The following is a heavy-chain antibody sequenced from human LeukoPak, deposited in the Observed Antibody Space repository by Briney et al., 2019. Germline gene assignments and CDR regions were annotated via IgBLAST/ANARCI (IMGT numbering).Heavy chain of an antibody. D-gene: IGHD5-18*01. CDR1: GFTFSNHG. CDR3: ARGVPLYGYRYGLDY. V-gene: IGHV3-33*01. Sequence: GGSLRLSCAASGFTFSNHGMHWVRQAPGKGLEWVTFIWFDGSNKNYIDSVKGRFTISRDNSKNTLYLQMNSLRVEDTAVYYCARGVPLYGYRYGLDYWGQGTLVTVSS. CDR2: IWFDGSNK. J-gene: IGHJ4*02.